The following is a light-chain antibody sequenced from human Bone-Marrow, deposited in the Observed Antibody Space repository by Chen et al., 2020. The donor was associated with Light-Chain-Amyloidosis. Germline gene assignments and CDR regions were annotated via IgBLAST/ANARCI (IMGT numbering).Light chain of an antibody. V-gene: IGLV3-25*03. J-gene: IGLJ2*01. CDR1: DLPTKY. CDR3: QSADSSGTYEVI. Sequence: SYELTQPPSVSVSPGQTARITCSGDDLPTKYAYWYQQKPGQAPLLVIHRDTERPSGISERFSGSSSGTTATRTSSGVQAEDEADYHCQSADSSGTYEVIFGGGTKLTVL. CDR2: RDT.